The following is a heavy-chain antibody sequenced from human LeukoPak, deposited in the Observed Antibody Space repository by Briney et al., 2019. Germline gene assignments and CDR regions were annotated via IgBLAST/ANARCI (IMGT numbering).Heavy chain of an antibody. CDR3: ARGPRCCSSTSCSRGFDY. D-gene: IGHD2-2*01. Sequence: GGSLRLSCAASGFTFSSYWMSWVRQAPGKGLEWVANIKQDGSEKYYVDSVKGRFTISRDNAKNSLYLQMNSLRAEDTAVYYCARGPRCCSSTSCSRGFDYWGQGTLVTVSS. V-gene: IGHV3-7*01. CDR1: GFTFSSYW. CDR2: IKQDGSEK. J-gene: IGHJ4*02.